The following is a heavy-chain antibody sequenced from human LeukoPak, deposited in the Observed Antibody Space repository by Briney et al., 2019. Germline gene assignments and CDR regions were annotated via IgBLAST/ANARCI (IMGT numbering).Heavy chain of an antibody. CDR3: ARDLRYFDSGDDY. Sequence: GASVKVSCKAHGGTFNNDGISRVRQAPGQGLEWMGRIIPALNIVNYAQKFQGRVTITADKFTNTAYMELSSLRSEDTAVYYCARDLRYFDSGDDYWGQGTLVTVSS. D-gene: IGHD3-9*01. J-gene: IGHJ4*02. CDR2: IIPALNIV. CDR1: GGTFNNDG. V-gene: IGHV1-69*04.